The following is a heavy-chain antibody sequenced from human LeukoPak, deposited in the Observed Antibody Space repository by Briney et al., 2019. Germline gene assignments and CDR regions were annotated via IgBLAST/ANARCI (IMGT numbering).Heavy chain of an antibody. V-gene: IGHV4-59*01. CDR3: ARSGYSSPVGRFDP. CDR1: GGSITSYY. Sequence: SETLSLTCVVSGGSITSYYWSWIRQSPGKGLEWIGKIYNSGSTNYNPSLKSRVTISVDTSKNQFSLKLSSVTAADTAVYYCARSGYSSPVGRFDPWGQGTLVTVSS. D-gene: IGHD6-13*01. J-gene: IGHJ5*02. CDR2: IYNSGST.